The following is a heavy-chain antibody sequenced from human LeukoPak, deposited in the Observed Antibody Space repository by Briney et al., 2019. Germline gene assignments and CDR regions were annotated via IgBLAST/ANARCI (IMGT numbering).Heavy chain of an antibody. V-gene: IGHV3-48*01. Sequence: GGSLRLSCAASGFTFSVYSMTWVRQAPGKGLEWISHISAASHGIYYADCVKGRFTVSRGKSKNTLYLQMNSLRAEDTAVYYCAKDRPHYDSSDYWGQGTLVTVSS. CDR1: GFTFSVYS. J-gene: IGHJ4*02. D-gene: IGHD3-22*01. CDR3: AKDRPHYDSSDY. CDR2: ISAASHGI.